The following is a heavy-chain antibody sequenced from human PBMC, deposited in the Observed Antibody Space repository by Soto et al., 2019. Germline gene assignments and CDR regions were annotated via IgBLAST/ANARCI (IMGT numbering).Heavy chain of an antibody. CDR1: GFTFSSYS. CDR3: ARDQYCSGGSCYSTHPLDY. D-gene: IGHD2-15*01. CDR2: ISSSSSTI. V-gene: IGHV3-48*01. Sequence: GGSLRLSCAASGFTFSSYSMNWVRQAPGKGLEWVSYISSSSSTIYYADSVKGRFTISRDNAKNSLYLQMNSLRAEDTAVYYCARDQYCSGGSCYSTHPLDYWGQGTLVTVSS. J-gene: IGHJ4*02.